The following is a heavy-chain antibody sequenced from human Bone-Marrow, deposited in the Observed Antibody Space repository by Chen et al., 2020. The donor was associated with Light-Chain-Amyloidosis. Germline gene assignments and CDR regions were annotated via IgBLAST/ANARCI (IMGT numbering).Heavy chain of an antibody. D-gene: IGHD6-13*01. CDR3: ARGSWSIYYHGMDV. CDR2: TWHDGTNK. V-gene: IGHV3-33*01. CDR1: GFTFSSYG. J-gene: IGHJ6*02. Sequence: QVQLVESRGGVVQPGRSLRLSCAASGFTFSSYGMHWVRQAPGKGLEWVALTWHDGTNKYFTDSVKGRFTISRDNSRNTLYLQMNSLRAEDTAVYYCARGSWSIYYHGMDVWGQGTTVTVSS.